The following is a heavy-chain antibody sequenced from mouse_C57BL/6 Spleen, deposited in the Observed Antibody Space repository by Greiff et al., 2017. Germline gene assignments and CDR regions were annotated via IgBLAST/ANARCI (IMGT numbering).Heavy chain of an antibody. V-gene: IGHV7-3*01. J-gene: IGHJ1*03. Sequence: EVHLVESGGGLVQPGGSLSLSCAASGFTFTDYYMSWVRQPPGKALEWLGFIRDKANGYTTEYSVSVKGRFTISRDNSQSILHLQMNALRAEDSATYYYARLYGNYIWYFDVWGTGTTVTVSS. CDR1: GFTFTDYY. D-gene: IGHD2-1*01. CDR2: IRDKANGYTT. CDR3: ARLYGNYIWYFDV.